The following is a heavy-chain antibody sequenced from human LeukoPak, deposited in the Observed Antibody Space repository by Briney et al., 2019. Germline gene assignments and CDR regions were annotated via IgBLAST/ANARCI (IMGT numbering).Heavy chain of an antibody. CDR1: GGSISSGGYY. Sequence: SQTLSLTCTVSGGSISSGGYYWSWIRQHPGKGLEWIGYIYYSGSTYYNPSLKSRVTISVDTSKNQFSLKLSSVTAADTAVYYCARYFFEDIVATWCFDYWGQGTLVTVSS. J-gene: IGHJ4*02. V-gene: IGHV4-31*03. D-gene: IGHD5-12*01. CDR3: ARYFFEDIVATWCFDY. CDR2: IYYSGST.